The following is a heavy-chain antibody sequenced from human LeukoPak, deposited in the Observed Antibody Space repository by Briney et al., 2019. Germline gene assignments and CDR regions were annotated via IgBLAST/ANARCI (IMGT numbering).Heavy chain of an antibody. CDR1: GGSISSGGYY. Sequence: SETLSLTCTVSGGSISSGGYYWSWIRQPPGKGLEWIGYIYYSGSTYYNPSLKSRVTISVDTSKNQFSLKLSSVTAADTAVYYCARTYYDILTGYSGLDAFDIWGQGTMVTVSS. J-gene: IGHJ3*02. V-gene: IGHV4-30-4*08. CDR3: ARTYYDILTGYSGLDAFDI. CDR2: IYYSGST. D-gene: IGHD3-9*01.